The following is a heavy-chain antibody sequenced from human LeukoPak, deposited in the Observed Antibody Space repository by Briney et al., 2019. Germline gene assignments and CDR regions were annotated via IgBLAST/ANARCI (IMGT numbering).Heavy chain of an antibody. Sequence: GGSLRLSCAASGFTFSSCAMSWVRQAPGKGLEWVSAISGSGGSTYYADSVKGRFTISRDNSKNTLYLQMNSLRAEDTAVYYCAKAESTVVTYNWFGPWGQGTLVTVSS. J-gene: IGHJ5*02. CDR1: GFTFSSCA. V-gene: IGHV3-23*01. D-gene: IGHD4-23*01. CDR2: ISGSGGST. CDR3: AKAESTVVTYNWFGP.